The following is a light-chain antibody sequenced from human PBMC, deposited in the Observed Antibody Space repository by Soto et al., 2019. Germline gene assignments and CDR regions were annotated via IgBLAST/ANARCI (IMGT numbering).Light chain of an antibody. J-gene: IGKJ4*01. CDR3: QQANSFPRT. Sequence: DIQMTQSPSSVSASVGDRVTITCRASQGFSTWLAWYRRKPGRAPELLIYSASSLHSGVPSRFSGSGSGTAFTLTISSLQPEDFATYYCQQANSFPRTFGGGTEVEIK. V-gene: IGKV1-12*01. CDR1: QGFSTW. CDR2: SAS.